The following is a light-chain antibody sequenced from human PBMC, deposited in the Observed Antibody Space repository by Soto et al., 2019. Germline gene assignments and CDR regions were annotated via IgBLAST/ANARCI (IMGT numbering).Light chain of an antibody. CDR1: QSISSW. CDR3: QQSNSYPS. CDR2: KAS. Sequence: DIQMTQSPSTLSASVGDRVTITCRASQSISSWLAWYQQKPGKAPKLMIYKASSLESGVPSRFSGSGSGTEFTLTISTLQPDDFATYYCQQSNSYPSFGGGTKAEIK. V-gene: IGKV1-5*03. J-gene: IGKJ4*01.